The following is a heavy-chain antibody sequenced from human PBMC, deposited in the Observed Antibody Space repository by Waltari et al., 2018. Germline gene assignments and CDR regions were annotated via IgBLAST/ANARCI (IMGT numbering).Heavy chain of an antibody. Sequence: QVQLQESGPGLVKPSQTLSLTCTVSGGSISSGSYYWSWIRQPAGKGLEWIGYIYTRGSTNYNPSLKSRVTISVDTSKNQFSLKLSSVTAADTAVYYCASSYSSGSFDYWGQGTLVTVSS. CDR2: IYTRGST. CDR1: GGSISSGSYY. J-gene: IGHJ4*02. D-gene: IGHD6-19*01. CDR3: ASSYSSGSFDY. V-gene: IGHV4-61*09.